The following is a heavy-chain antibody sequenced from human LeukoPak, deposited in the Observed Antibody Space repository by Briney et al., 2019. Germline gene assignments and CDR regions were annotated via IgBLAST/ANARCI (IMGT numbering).Heavy chain of an antibody. Sequence: GGSLRLSCAASGFTFSSYTMNWVRQAPGKGLEWVSIISSGSSYIHYADSVKGRFTISRDNAKNSLYLQMNSLRAEDTAVYYCAKVILGYMDVWGKGTTVTISS. D-gene: IGHD2-8*02. J-gene: IGHJ6*03. V-gene: IGHV3-21*01. CDR1: GFTFSSYT. CDR2: ISSGSSYI. CDR3: AKVILGYMDV.